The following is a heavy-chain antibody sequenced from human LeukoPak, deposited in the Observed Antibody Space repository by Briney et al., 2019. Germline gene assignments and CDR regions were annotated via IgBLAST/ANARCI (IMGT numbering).Heavy chain of an antibody. CDR1: GGSISSGGYY. D-gene: IGHD3-10*01. CDR3: ARGDDYYGSVYGMDV. CDR2: IYYSGST. V-gene: IGHV4-30-4*01. Sequence: SQTLSLTCTVSGGSISSGGYYWGWIRQPPGTGLEWIGYIYYSGSTYYNPSLKSRVTISVDTSKNQFSLKLSSVTAADTAVYYCARGDDYYGSVYGMDVWGKGTTVTVSS. J-gene: IGHJ6*04.